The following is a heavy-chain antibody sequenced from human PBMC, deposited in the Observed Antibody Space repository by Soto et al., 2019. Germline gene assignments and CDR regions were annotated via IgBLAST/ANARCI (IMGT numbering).Heavy chain of an antibody. D-gene: IGHD1-1*01. CDR1: GYTFTGYY. CDR3: ARDDGRTGAFDI. Sequence: ASVEVSCKASGYTFTGYYMHWVLQAPGQGLEWMGWINPNSGGTNYAQKFQGRVTMTRDTSISTAYMELSRLRSDDTAVYYCARDDGRTGAFDIWGQGTMATVSS. V-gene: IGHV1-2*02. CDR2: INPNSGGT. J-gene: IGHJ3*02.